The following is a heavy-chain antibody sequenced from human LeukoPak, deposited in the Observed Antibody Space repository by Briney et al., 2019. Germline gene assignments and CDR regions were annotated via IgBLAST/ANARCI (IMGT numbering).Heavy chain of an antibody. CDR3: ARDKATVTTSEYYYGMDV. CDR2: IYSGSST. J-gene: IGHJ6*02. D-gene: IGHD4-11*01. CDR1: GFTVSSNY. Sequence: GGSLRLSCAASGFTVSSNYMSWVRQAPGKGLEWVSVIYSGSSTYYADSVKGRFTISRDNSKNTLYLQMNSLRAEDTAVYYCARDKATVTTSEYYYGMDVWGQGTTVTVSS. V-gene: IGHV3-53*01.